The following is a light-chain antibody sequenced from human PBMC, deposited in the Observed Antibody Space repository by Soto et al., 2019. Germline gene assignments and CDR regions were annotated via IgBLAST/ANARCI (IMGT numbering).Light chain of an antibody. V-gene: IGLV3-21*04. J-gene: IGLJ2*01. CDR1: NIGSKS. CDR2: YGN. CDR3: QVWDSSSDHVV. Sequence: SYELTQPPSVSVAPGKTARLTCGGNNIGSKSVHWYQQKPGQAPVLVIYYGNDRPSGIPERFSGSNSGNTATLTISRVEAGDEADYYCQVWDSSSDHVVFGGGTKLTVL.